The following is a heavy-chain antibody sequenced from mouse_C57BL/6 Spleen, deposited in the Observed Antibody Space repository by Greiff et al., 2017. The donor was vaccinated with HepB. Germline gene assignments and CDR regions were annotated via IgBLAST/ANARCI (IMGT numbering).Heavy chain of an antibody. Sequence: DVHLVESGGGLVKPGGSLKLSCAASGFTFSSYAMSWVRQTPEKRLEWVATISDGGSYTYYPDNVKGRFTISRDNAKNNLYLQMSHLKSEDTAMYYCARGPLLRFDYWGQGTTLTVSS. V-gene: IGHV5-4*01. CDR1: GFTFSSYA. J-gene: IGHJ2*01. CDR2: ISDGGSYT. D-gene: IGHD1-2*01. CDR3: ARGPLLRFDY.